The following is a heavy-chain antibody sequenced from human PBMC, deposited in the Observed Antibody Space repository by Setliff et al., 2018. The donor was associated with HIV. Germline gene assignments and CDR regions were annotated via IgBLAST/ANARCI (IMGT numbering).Heavy chain of an antibody. CDR1: GDTFSSYA. CDR3: ARGSRGYSAYDVGRFVS. Sequence: SVKVSCKASGDTFSSYAISWVRQAPGQGLEWMGGIIPVLGLSYYAQNLQGRVTITADESTSTAYMGLSSLRSEDTAVYYCARGSRGYSAYDVGRFVSWGQGTLVTVSS. CDR2: IIPVLGLS. D-gene: IGHD5-12*01. V-gene: IGHV1-69*10. J-gene: IGHJ4*02.